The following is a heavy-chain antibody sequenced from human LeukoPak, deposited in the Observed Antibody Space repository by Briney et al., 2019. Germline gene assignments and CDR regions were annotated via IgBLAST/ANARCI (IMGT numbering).Heavy chain of an antibody. J-gene: IGHJ3*02. Sequence: GGSLRLSCAASGFTFSSYDMSWIRQAPGKGLEWVSEISGSDESTKYVDSVKGRFTISRDNSKNTLYLLLNSLRVDDTAVYYCANRRLGRGAFGIWGQGTMVTVSS. CDR1: GFTFSSYD. CDR3: ANRRLGRGAFGI. D-gene: IGHD7-27*01. CDR2: ISGSDEST. V-gene: IGHV3-23*01.